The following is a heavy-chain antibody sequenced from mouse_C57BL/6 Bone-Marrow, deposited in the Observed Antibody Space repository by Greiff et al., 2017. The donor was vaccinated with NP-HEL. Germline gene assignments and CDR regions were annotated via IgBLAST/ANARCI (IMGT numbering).Heavy chain of an antibody. CDR3: ARPNSSGYFAY. J-gene: IGHJ3*01. V-gene: IGHV5-6*01. CDR1: GFTFSSYG. Sequence: EVQVVESGGDLVKPGGSLKLSCAASGFTFSSYGMSWVRQTPDKRLEWVATISSGGSYTYYPDSVKGRFTISSDNAKNTLYLQMSSLKSEDTAMYYCARPNSSGYFAYWGQGTLVTVSA. CDR2: ISSGGSYT. D-gene: IGHD3-2*02.